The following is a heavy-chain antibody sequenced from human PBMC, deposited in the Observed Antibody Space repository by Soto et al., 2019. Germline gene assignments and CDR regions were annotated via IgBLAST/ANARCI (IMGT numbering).Heavy chain of an antibody. CDR3: ATGTVGAMDY. D-gene: IGHD1-26*01. J-gene: IGHJ4*02. Sequence: GSLRLSCAASVFTFSDHYMEWVRQAPGKGLEWVGRTRNKVDSYTTEYAASVRGRFTISRDDSKTSLYLQMNSLKTEDTALYYCATGTVGAMDYWGRGTLVTVSS. CDR2: TRNKVDSYTT. CDR1: VFTFSDHY. V-gene: IGHV3-72*01.